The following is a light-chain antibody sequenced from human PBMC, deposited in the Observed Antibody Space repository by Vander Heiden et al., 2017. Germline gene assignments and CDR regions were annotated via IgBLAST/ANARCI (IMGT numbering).Light chain of an antibody. V-gene: IGKV3-20*01. CDR2: GAS. CDR1: QSVTSSY. CDR3: QQYGSSPPLT. Sequence: ETVLTKSPRTQSFSPGERATLSFRASQSVTSSYLAWYQQKPGQAPRLLIYGASSRATGIPARFSGSGSGTDFTLTISSLEPEDFAVYYCQQYGSSPPLTFGGGTKVEIK. J-gene: IGKJ4*01.